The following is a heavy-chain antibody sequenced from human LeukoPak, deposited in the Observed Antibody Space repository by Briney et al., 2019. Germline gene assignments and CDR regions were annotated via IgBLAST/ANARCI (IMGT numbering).Heavy chain of an antibody. CDR2: VYYSEST. CDR1: GGSISRFY. CDR3: ARLWRLGWLPSGYYYAMDV. D-gene: IGHD3-22*01. Sequence: SETLSLTCTVSGGSISRFYWSWIRQPPGKGLEWIGYVYYSESTNYNPSLKSRVTISVDTSKNQVSLRLSSVTAADMAVYYCARLWRLGWLPSGYYYAMDVWGQGTTVTVSS. V-gene: IGHV4-59*08. J-gene: IGHJ6*02.